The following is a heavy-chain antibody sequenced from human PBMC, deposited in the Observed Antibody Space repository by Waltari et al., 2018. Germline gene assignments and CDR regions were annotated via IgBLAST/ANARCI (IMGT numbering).Heavy chain of an antibody. CDR2: IYYSGST. D-gene: IGHD6-13*01. CDR3: ARVRDSSSWYPSYYYYYMDV. Sequence: QVQLQESGPGLVKPSETLSLTCTVSGGSISSYYWSWIRQPPGKGLEWIGYIYYSGSTNYNPSLKSRVTISVDTSKNQFSLKLSSVTAADTAVYYCARVRDSSSWYPSYYYYYMDVWGKGTTVTVSS. CDR1: GGSISSYY. J-gene: IGHJ6*03. V-gene: IGHV4-59*01.